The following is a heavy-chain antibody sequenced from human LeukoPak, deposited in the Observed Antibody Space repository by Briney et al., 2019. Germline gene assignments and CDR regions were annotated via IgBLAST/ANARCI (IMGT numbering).Heavy chain of an antibody. J-gene: IGHJ4*02. CDR3: AKGSRWLQVDY. Sequence: GGSLRLSCAASGFTFDDYAMHWVRQAPGKGLEWVSGISWNSGSIGYADSVKGRFTISRDNSKNTLYLQMNSLRAEDTAVYYCAKGSRWLQVDYWGQGTLVTVSS. CDR2: ISWNSGSI. D-gene: IGHD5-24*01. CDR1: GFTFDDYA. V-gene: IGHV3-9*01.